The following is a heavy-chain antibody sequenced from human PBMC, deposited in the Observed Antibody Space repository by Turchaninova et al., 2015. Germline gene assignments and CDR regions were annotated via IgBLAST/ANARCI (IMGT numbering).Heavy chain of an antibody. V-gene: IGHV3-9*01. CDR3: AKDKESTGWYERGYFDY. CDR1: GFTFDDYA. CDR2: ISWNGGSR. Sequence: EVQLVESGGGLVQPGRSLRLSCAASGFTFDDYAMHWVRQAPGKGLGWVSGISWNGGSRGYAESVKGRVTIYRDNAKNSLYLQMNSLRPEDTALYHCAKDKESTGWYERGYFDYWSQGTLVTLSS. D-gene: IGHD6-19*01. J-gene: IGHJ4*02.